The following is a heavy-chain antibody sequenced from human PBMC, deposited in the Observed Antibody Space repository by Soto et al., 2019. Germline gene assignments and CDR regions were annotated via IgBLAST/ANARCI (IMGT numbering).Heavy chain of an antibody. Sequence: QLQLQESGPGLVKPSETLSLTCTVSGGSISSSSYYWGWIRQPPGKGLEWIGSIYYSGSTYYNPSLKSRVTISVDTSKNQFSLKLSSVTAADTAVYYCARHEYSSGWRFGLNWFDPWGQGTLVTVSS. CDR2: IYYSGST. CDR1: GGSISSSSYY. J-gene: IGHJ5*02. V-gene: IGHV4-39*01. CDR3: ARHEYSSGWRFGLNWFDP. D-gene: IGHD6-19*01.